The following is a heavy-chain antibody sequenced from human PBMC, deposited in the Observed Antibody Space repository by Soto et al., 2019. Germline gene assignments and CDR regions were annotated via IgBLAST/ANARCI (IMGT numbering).Heavy chain of an antibody. J-gene: IGHJ3*02. CDR3: AKDLGAMIVVVIGAFDI. CDR1: GFTFSSYA. CDR2: ISGSGGST. V-gene: IGHV3-23*01. Sequence: GGSLRLSCAASGFTFSSYAMSWVRQAPGKGLEWVSAISGSGGSTYYADSVKGRFTISRDNSKNTLYLQMNSLRAEDTAVYYCAKDLGAMIVVVIGAFDIWGQGRMVTVSS. D-gene: IGHD3-22*01.